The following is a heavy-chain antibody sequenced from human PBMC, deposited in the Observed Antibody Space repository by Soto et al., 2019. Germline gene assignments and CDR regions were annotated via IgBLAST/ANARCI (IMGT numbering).Heavy chain of an antibody. Sequence: GESLKISCKASGYSFTSNCIGWVRHMPGKRLEWLGITYPGDSDTTYSPSFQGQVTISADKSISTAYLQRSSLKDSDTAMYYCARLSTGATKYFDEWGQGTLVTVCS. CDR1: GYSFTSNC. CDR3: ARLSTGATKYFDE. CDR2: TYPGDSDT. D-gene: IGHD1-26*01. J-gene: IGHJ4*02. V-gene: IGHV5-51*01.